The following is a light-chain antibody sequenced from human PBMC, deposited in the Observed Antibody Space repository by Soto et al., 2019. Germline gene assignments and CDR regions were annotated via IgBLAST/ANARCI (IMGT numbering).Light chain of an antibody. Sequence: DIKLTQSPSILSAYIGERVTLSCRASQSISSYLAWYQQKPGQAPKLLIYAASRRASVLPERFSGSGFGTDFTLTICRLQPDDFASYYCHQYSLSSAFGQVTKVDIK. V-gene: IGKV1-5*01. CDR3: HQYSLSSA. CDR2: AAS. CDR1: QSISSY. J-gene: IGKJ1*01.